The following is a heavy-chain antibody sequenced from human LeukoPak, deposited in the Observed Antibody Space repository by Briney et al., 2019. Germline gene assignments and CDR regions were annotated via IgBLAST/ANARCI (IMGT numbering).Heavy chain of an antibody. D-gene: IGHD1-26*01. CDR3: ARNGGSGSYYDGSFDY. Sequence: PSETLSLTCTVSGGSISSYYWSWIRQSAGKGLEWIGRIYTSGSTNYNPSLKSRVTMSVDTPKNQFSLKLSSVTAADTAVYYCARNGGSGSYYDGSFDYWGQGTLVTVSS. CDR2: IYTSGST. J-gene: IGHJ4*02. CDR1: GGSISSYY. V-gene: IGHV4-4*07.